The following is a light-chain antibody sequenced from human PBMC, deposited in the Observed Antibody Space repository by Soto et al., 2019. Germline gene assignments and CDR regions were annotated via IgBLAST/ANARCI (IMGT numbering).Light chain of an antibody. J-gene: IGKJ5*01. V-gene: IGKV3-11*01. CDR2: DVS. CDR3: QQRSDWPLT. Sequence: EIVLTQAPATLSLSPVERATLSCRASQSVTSYLAWYQQKPGQAPRLLIYDVSNRASGIPARFSGSGSETDFTLTISSLEPEDFAVYYCQQRSDWPLTFGQGTRLEIK. CDR1: QSVTSY.